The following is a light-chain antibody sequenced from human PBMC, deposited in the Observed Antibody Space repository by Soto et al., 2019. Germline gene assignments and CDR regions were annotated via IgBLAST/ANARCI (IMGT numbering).Light chain of an antibody. CDR1: QSVRSNY. Sequence: EIVLTQSPCTLSLSPGERITLSCRASQSVRSNYIAWYQHQSGQPPSLLIHGASRRAIGIPDRFSGSGSGTDFTLTISRLEVEDFAVYYCQQYGAPPYTFGQGAKLEI. V-gene: IGKV3-20*01. CDR3: QQYGAPPYT. CDR2: GAS. J-gene: IGKJ2*01.